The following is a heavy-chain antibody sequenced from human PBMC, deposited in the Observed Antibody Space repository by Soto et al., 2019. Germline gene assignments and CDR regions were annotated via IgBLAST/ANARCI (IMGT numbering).Heavy chain of an antibody. CDR1: GGSISSYY. D-gene: IGHD5-12*01. V-gene: IGHV4-59*01. J-gene: IGHJ4*02. CDR2: IYFSGST. Sequence: ASDTLSLTCTVSGGSISSYYWSWIRQSPGKRLEWIGYIYFSGSTNYNPSLKSRVTISGDTSKNQFSLKLTSVTAADTAVYYCARVEYSGYPRIWGQGTLVTVSS. CDR3: ARVEYSGYPRI.